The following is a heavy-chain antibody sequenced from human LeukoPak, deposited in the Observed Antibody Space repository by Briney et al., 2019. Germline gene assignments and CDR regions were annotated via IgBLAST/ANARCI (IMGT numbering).Heavy chain of an antibody. CDR3: ARGKNENYYYYYGMDV. Sequence: GGSLRLSCEASGFTFSPYSMNWVRQAPGKGLEWVSYISSGSSSIYYADSVKGRFTVSRDNAKNSLYLQMNSLRDEDTAVYYCARGKNENYYYYYGMDVWGQGTTVTVS. CDR2: ISSGSSSI. CDR1: GFTFSPYS. J-gene: IGHJ6*02. V-gene: IGHV3-48*02.